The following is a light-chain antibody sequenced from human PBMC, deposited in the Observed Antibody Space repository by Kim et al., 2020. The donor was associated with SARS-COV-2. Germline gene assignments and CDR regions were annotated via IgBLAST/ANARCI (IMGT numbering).Light chain of an antibody. CDR3: QVWDSSSDHPWV. CDR1: NIGSKS. J-gene: IGLJ3*02. Sequence: PGKTARITWGGNNIGSKSVHLYQQKPGQAPVLVIYYDSDRPSGIPERFSGSNSGNTATLTISRVEAGDEADYYCQVWDSSSDHPWVFGGGTQLTVL. CDR2: YDS. V-gene: IGLV3-21*04.